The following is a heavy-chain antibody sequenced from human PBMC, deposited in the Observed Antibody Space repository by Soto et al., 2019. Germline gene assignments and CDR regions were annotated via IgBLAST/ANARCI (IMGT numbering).Heavy chain of an antibody. CDR3: ARLRCSITSCFSGPPLNDYFYYMDV. Sequence: QPQLQESGPGQVKPSETLSLTCSVSDGSIGSSSYFWGWIRQPPGKGLEWIGNIYYRGNTYYNPSLKSRVIISVDTSKRQFSLEVTSVTAADTAVYYCARLRCSITSCFSGPPLNDYFYYMDVWGKGTTVTVSS. CDR1: DGSIGSSSYF. V-gene: IGHV4-39*01. CDR2: IYYRGNT. D-gene: IGHD2-2*01. J-gene: IGHJ6*03.